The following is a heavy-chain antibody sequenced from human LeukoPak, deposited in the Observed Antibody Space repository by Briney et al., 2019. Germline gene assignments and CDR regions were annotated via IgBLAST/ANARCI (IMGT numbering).Heavy chain of an antibody. CDR2: IYYSGST. V-gene: IGHV4-39*07. J-gene: IGHJ4*02. D-gene: IGHD6-13*01. CDR3: AREGAYRRPIKPYSSRVGRDY. Sequence: SSETLSLTCTVSGGSISSSSYYWGWIRQPPGEGLEWIGSIYYSGSTYYNPSLKSRVTISVDTSKNQFSLKLSSVTAADTAVYYCAREGAYRRPIKPYSSRVGRDYWGQGTLVTVSS. CDR1: GGSISSSSYY.